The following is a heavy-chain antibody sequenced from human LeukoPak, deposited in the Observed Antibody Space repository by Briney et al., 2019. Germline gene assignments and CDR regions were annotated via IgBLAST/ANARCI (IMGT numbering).Heavy chain of an antibody. J-gene: IGHJ4*02. V-gene: IGHV3-30*02. CDR1: GSTFSSYG. CDR2: IRYDGSNK. D-gene: IGHD3-10*01. Sequence: PGGSLRLSCAASGSTFSSYGMHWVRQAPGKGLEWVAFIRYDGSNKYYADSVKGRFTISRDNSKNTLYLQMNSPRTEDTAVYYCAKGGGSGAEFDYWGQGTLVTVSS. CDR3: AKGGGSGAEFDY.